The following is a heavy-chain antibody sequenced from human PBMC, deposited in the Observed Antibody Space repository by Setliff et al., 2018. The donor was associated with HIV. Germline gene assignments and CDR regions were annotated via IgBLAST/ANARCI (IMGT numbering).Heavy chain of an antibody. D-gene: IGHD2-21*02. CDR2: IYPGDSHT. CDR1: GYSFTSYW. J-gene: IGHJ4*02. V-gene: IGHV5-51*01. CDR3: TRHILAYCAGDCYPLDY. Sequence: PGESLKISCKGSGYSFTSYWIAWVRQMPGKGLEWMGIIYPGDSHTRYSPSFQGQVTFSADKSISTAYLQWSSLKASDTAIYYCTRHILAYCAGDCYPLDYWGQGIRVTVSS.